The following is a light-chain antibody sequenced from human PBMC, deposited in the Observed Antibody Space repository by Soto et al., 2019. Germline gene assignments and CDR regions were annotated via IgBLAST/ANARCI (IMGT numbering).Light chain of an antibody. CDR3: SSYAGSNNWV. Sequence: QSALTQPPSASGSPGQSLTISCTGTSTDVGNYNYVSWYQQHPGKAPKLMISDVNRRPSGVPDRFSGSKSGSTASLTVSELQAEDEADYYCSSYAGSNNWVFGGGTKLTVL. CDR1: STDVGNYNY. V-gene: IGLV2-8*01. CDR2: DVN. J-gene: IGLJ2*01.